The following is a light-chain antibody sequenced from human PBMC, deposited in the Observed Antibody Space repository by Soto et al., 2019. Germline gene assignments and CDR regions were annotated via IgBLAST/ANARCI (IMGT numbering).Light chain of an antibody. J-gene: IGLJ2*01. CDR3: SSYGSSNPVV. CDR1: SSDVGGYNY. V-gene: IGLV2-8*01. CDR2: EVS. Sequence: QSVLTQPPSASGSPGQSVTISCTGSSSDVGGYNYVSWYQQHPGKAPKLMIYEVSKRPSGVPDRLSGSKSGNTASLTVSGLQAEDEADYYCSSYGSSNPVVFGGGTKLTVL.